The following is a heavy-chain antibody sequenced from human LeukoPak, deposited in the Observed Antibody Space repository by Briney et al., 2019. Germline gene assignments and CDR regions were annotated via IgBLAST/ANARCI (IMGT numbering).Heavy chain of an antibody. CDR1: GGSISSYY. D-gene: IGHD3-22*01. J-gene: IGHJ4*02. Sequence: PSETLSLTCTVSGGSISSYYWSWIRQPPGKGLEWIGYIYYSGSTNYNPSLKSRVTISVDTSKNQISLKLSSVTAADTAVYYCASSMDDSSGYSSSFDYWGQGTLVTVSS. CDR3: ASSMDDSSGYSSSFDY. CDR2: IYYSGST. V-gene: IGHV4-59*08.